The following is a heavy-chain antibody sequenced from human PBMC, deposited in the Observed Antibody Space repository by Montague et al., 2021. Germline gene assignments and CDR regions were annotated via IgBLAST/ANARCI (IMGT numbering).Heavy chain of an antibody. CDR1: GGSVNGYD. D-gene: IGHD7-27*01. V-gene: IGHV4-59*02. CDR2: MRSSGSP. CDR3: GGDYWGSIDY. Sequence: SETLSLTCSVSGGSVNGYDWSWIRQPPGKGLEWIGYMRSSGSPNYNPSFKSRLAISIDRSRTQFSLELSFVTAADTAIYFCGGDYWGSIDYWGHGILVTVSS. J-gene: IGHJ4*01.